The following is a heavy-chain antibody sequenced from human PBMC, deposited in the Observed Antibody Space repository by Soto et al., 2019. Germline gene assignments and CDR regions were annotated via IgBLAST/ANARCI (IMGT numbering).Heavy chain of an antibody. D-gene: IGHD5-12*01. Sequence: GGSLRLSCAASGFTFDDYAMHWVRQAPGKGLEWVSGISWNSGSIGYADSVKGRFTISRDNAKNSLYLQMNILRAEDTALYYCAKDSGGARVATTDTYYYYGMDVWGQGTTVTVSS. V-gene: IGHV3-9*01. CDR3: AKDSGGARVATTDTYYYYGMDV. CDR2: ISWNSGSI. J-gene: IGHJ6*02. CDR1: GFTFDDYA.